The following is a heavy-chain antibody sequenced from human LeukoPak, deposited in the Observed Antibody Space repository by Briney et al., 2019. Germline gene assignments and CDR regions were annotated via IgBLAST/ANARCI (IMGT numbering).Heavy chain of an antibody. D-gene: IGHD3-16*01. CDR2: IKSKIDGGTT. CDR3: TTDGGRKSRPYHFDY. J-gene: IGHJ4*02. V-gene: IGHV3-15*01. CDR1: GFTFSNAW. Sequence: GGSLRLSCAASGFTFSNAWMSWVRQALGKGLEWVGRIKSKIDGGTTDYAARVKGRFTISRDDSKNTLYLQMNSLKTEDTAVYYCTTDGGRKSRPYHFDYWGQGTLVTVSS.